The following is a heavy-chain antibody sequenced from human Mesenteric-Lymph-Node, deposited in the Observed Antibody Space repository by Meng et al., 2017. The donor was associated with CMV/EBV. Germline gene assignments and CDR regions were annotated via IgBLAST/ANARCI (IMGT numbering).Heavy chain of an antibody. D-gene: IGHD4-23*01. CDR1: S. CDR3: ARVVKSQRRHGAVVSSAAYWYFDL. J-gene: IGHJ2*01. V-gene: IGHV4-34*01. CDR2: LNHSGST. Sequence: SWCFTPPTPVKGLALIAELNHSGSTNYNPSLTRRVTLSVDTSKHQFSPKLSSVPAADTALYYCARVVKSQRRHGAVVSSAAYWYFDLWGRGTLVTVSS.